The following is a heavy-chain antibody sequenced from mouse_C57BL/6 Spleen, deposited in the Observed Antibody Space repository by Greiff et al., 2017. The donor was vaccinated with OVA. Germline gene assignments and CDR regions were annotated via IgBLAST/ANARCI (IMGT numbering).Heavy chain of an antibody. J-gene: IGHJ2*01. CDR3: AREGTGGHFDY. V-gene: IGHV5-16*01. D-gene: IGHD4-1*01. Sequence: DVMLVESEGGLVQPGSSMKLSCTASGFTFSDYYMAWVRQVPEKGLEWVANINYDGSSTYYLDSLKSRFIISRDNAKNILYLQMSSLKSEDTATYYCAREGTGGHFDYWGQGTTLTVSS. CDR2: INYDGSST. CDR1: GFTFSDYY.